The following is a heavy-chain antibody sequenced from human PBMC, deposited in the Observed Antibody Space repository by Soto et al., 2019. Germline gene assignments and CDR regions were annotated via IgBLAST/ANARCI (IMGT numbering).Heavy chain of an antibody. J-gene: IGHJ6*02. D-gene: IGHD6-19*01. V-gene: IGHV3-53*01. CDR1: GFTVGNNY. Sequence: EVHLVESGGGLIQPGGSLRLFCAASGFTVGNNYMNWVRQAPGKGLEWVSLMYSGGGTYYADSVKGRFTMSRDSSKNTLYLQLNSLSAEDTAMYYCTTSPSVGVWGQGTTVTVSS. CDR2: MYSGGGT. CDR3: TTSPSVGV.